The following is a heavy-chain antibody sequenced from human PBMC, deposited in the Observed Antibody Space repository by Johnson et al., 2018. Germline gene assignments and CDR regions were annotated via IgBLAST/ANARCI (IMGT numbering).Heavy chain of an antibody. D-gene: IGHD5-12*01. CDR2: IKSDGSTT. J-gene: IGHJ3*02. CDR1: GFIFSSYW. Sequence: VQLQESGGGLVQPGGSLRLSCAASGFIFSSYWMHWVRQAPGKGLVSVSRIKSDGSTTNYADSVEGRFTISRDNAKKTLYLQMNSLRADDTAVYYCARADNSGWRNVYDIWGQGTMVTVSS. V-gene: IGHV3-74*01. CDR3: ARADNSGWRNVYDI.